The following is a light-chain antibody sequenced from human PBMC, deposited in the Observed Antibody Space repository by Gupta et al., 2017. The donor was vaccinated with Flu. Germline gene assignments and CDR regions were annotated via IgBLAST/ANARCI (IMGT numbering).Light chain of an antibody. Sequence: SYVLTQPPSVSVGPGQTARITCGGNNLGTKNVNWFQQKPGQAPVLVIYDDSDRPSGIPERFSGSMSGNTATLTISRVEGGEEADYYCQVWDSNSDHPEVFGGGTKLTVL. CDR1: NLGTKN. CDR3: QVWDSNSDHPEV. V-gene: IGLV3-21*02. CDR2: DDS. J-gene: IGLJ3*02.